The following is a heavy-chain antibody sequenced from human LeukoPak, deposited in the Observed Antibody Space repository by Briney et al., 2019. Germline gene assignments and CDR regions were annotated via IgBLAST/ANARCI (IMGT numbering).Heavy chain of an antibody. D-gene: IGHD6-13*01. Sequence: GASVKVSCKASGYTFTSYYMHWVRQAPGQGLEWMGIINPSGGSTSYAQKFQGRVTMTRDTSTSTVYMELSSLRSEDTAVYYRARDEKQQLRSYYFDYWGQGTLVTVSS. V-gene: IGHV1-46*01. CDR3: ARDEKQQLRSYYFDY. CDR1: GYTFTSYY. CDR2: INPSGGST. J-gene: IGHJ4*02.